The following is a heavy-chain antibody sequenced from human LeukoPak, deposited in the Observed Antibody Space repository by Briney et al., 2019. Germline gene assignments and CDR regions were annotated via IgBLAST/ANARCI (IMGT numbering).Heavy chain of an antibody. CDR3: TRVGYIDEGIDY. D-gene: IGHD5-24*01. Sequence: GGSLRLSCVASGFPFSSYWMTWVRQAPGKGLEWVANIKQDGSKKSYVDSVKGRFTISRDNAKNSLYLQMNSLRAKDTAIYYCTRVGYIDEGIDYLGQGTLVTVSS. V-gene: IGHV3-7*04. CDR2: IKQDGSKK. J-gene: IGHJ4*02. CDR1: GFPFSSYW.